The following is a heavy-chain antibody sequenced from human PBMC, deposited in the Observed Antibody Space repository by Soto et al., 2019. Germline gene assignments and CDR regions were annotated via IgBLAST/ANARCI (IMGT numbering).Heavy chain of an antibody. CDR2: ITTSGSTK. Sequence: SLRLSCAASGFTFSNFEMNWVRQAPGKGLEWISYITTSGSTKYDADSVKGRFTISRDNAKNYLYLQMNSLRAEDTAVYYCARGNSPVNIYWGQGTLVTVSS. J-gene: IGHJ4*02. V-gene: IGHV3-48*03. CDR3: ARGNSPVNIY. D-gene: IGHD2-21*01. CDR1: GFTFSNFE.